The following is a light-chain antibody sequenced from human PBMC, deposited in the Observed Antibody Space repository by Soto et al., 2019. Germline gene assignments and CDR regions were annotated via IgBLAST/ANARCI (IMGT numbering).Light chain of an antibody. CDR2: EVS. CDR3: NAYKTRSTYV. J-gene: IGLJ1*01. CDR1: SSDVGGYNF. Sequence: QSVLTQPASVSGSPGQSITISCTGTSSDVGGYNFVSWYQQHPGKAPKLMIFEVSNRPSGVSNRFSGSKSGNTASLTISGLQAEEEADYYCNAYKTRSTYVFGTGTKVTV. V-gene: IGLV2-14*01.